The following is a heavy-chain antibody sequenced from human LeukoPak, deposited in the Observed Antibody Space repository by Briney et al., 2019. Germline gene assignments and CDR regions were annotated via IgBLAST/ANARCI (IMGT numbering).Heavy chain of an antibody. CDR2: ISYGGTNK. J-gene: IGHJ4*02. V-gene: IGHV3-30*04. CDR1: EFTFSSYA. D-gene: IGHD3-10*01. CDR3: ARDYGSGSYPRIYFEY. Sequence: PGGSLRLSCAASEFTFSSYAMYWVRQAPDQGLEWVALISYGGTNKYYADSVKGRFTISRDNSKNTLYLQMNSLRGEDTAVYYCARDYGSGSYPRIYFEYWGQGTLVTVSS.